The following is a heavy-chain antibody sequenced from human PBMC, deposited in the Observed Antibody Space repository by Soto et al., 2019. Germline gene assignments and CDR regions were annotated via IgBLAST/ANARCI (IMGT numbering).Heavy chain of an antibody. CDR1: GGTFSSYA. CDR3: ARDLRETRVPYHDAFDI. J-gene: IGHJ3*02. V-gene: IGHV1-69*01. Sequence: QVQLVQSGAEVKKPGSSVKVSCKASGGTFSSYAISWVRQAPGQGLEWMGGIIPIFGTANYAQKFQGRVTITADESTSTAYMELSSLRSEDTAVYYCARDLRETRVPYHDAFDIWGQGTMVTVSS. CDR2: IIPIFGTA. D-gene: IGHD1-7*01.